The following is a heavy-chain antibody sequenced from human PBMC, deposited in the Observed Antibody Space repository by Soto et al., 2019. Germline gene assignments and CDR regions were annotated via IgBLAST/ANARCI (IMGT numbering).Heavy chain of an antibody. J-gene: IGHJ6*02. Sequence: GGSLRLSCAASGFTFSSYGMHWVRQAPGKGLEWVAVISYDGSNKYYADSVKGRFTISRDNSKNTLYLQMNSLRAEDTAVYYCAKDCGRDVWGQGTTVTVSS. V-gene: IGHV3-30*18. CDR2: ISYDGSNK. CDR3: AKDCGRDV. CDR1: GFTFSSYG. D-gene: IGHD3-16*01.